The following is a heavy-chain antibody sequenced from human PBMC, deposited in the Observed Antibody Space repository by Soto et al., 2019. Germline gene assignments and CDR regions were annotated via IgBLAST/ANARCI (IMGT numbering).Heavy chain of an antibody. CDR3: ARDGPGTISVDFLYYYGMDV. J-gene: IGHJ6*02. Sequence: QVQLVQSGAEVKKPGSSVKVSCKASGGTFSSYAISWVRQAPGQGLEWMGGIIPIFGTANYAQKIQGRVMITADESTSTAYMELSSLRSEDTAVYYCARDGPGTISVDFLYYYGMDVWGQGTTVTVSS. V-gene: IGHV1-69*01. D-gene: IGHD1-1*01. CDR1: GGTFSSYA. CDR2: IIPIFGTA.